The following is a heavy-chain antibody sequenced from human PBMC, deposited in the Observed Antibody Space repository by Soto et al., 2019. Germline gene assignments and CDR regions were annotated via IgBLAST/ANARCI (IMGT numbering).Heavy chain of an antibody. Sequence: EVQLVESGGGLVKPGESLRLSCAASGFIFSSYSMNWVRQAPGKGLEWVSSISSSGGYIHYADSVKGRFTISRDSAKNSLFLQINSLRAEDTAVYYCSGGNTYWYFDLWGRGTLVTVSS. V-gene: IGHV3-21*01. CDR3: SGGNTYWYFDL. D-gene: IGHD2-15*01. J-gene: IGHJ2*01. CDR1: GFIFSSYS. CDR2: ISSSGGYI.